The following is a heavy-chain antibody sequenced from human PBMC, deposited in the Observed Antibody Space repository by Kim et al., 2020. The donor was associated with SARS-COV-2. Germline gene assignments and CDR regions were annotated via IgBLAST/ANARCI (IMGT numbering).Heavy chain of an antibody. J-gene: IGHJ4*02. CDR3: ARGGGYSGYLN. CDR1: GGSFSGYY. V-gene: IGHV4-34*01. D-gene: IGHD5-12*01. Sequence: SETLSLTCAVYGGSFSGYYWSWIRQPPGKGLEWIGEINHSGSTNYNPSLKSRVTISVDTSKNQFSLKLSSVTAADTAVYYCARGGGYSGYLNWGQGTLVTVSS. CDR2: INHSGST.